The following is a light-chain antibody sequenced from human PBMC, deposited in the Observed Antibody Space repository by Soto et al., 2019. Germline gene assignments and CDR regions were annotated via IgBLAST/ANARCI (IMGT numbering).Light chain of an antibody. Sequence: EIVLTQSPGTLSLSPGERATLSCSASHTISTTYLAWYQQKPGQAPRLLIYGASSRATGIPDRFSGSGSGTDFTLTISRLEPEDFAVYYCQQYGSSPLTFGGGTKVDI. CDR1: HTISTTY. CDR3: QQYGSSPLT. CDR2: GAS. V-gene: IGKV3-20*01. J-gene: IGKJ4*01.